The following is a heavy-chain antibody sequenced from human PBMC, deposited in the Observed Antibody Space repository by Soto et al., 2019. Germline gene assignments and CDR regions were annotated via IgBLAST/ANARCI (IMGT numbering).Heavy chain of an antibody. CDR2: IYYSGST. Sequence: QVQLQESGPGLVKPSQTLSLTCTVSGGSISSGDYYWSWIRQPPGKGLEWIGYIYYSGSTYYNPSLKSRVTISVDTSKNQLSLKLSSVTAADTAVYYCAREQMRYSYGYETNYYYYYGMDVWGQGTTVTVSS. CDR3: AREQMRYSYGYETNYYYYYGMDV. J-gene: IGHJ6*02. D-gene: IGHD5-18*01. CDR1: GGSISSGDYY. V-gene: IGHV4-30-4*01.